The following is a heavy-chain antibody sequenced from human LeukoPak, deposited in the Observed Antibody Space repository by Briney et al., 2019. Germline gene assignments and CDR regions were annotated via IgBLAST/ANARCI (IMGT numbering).Heavy chain of an antibody. CDR2: IYYSGST. CDR3: ARLRGFGDALGNWFDP. Sequence: PSETLSLTCTVSGGSISSYYWSWIRQPPGKGLEWIGYIYYSGSTNYNPSLKSRVTISVDTSKNQFSLKLSSVTAADTAVYYCARLRGFGDALGNWFDPWGQGTLVTVSS. V-gene: IGHV4-59*08. J-gene: IGHJ5*02. CDR1: GGSISSYY. D-gene: IGHD3-10*01.